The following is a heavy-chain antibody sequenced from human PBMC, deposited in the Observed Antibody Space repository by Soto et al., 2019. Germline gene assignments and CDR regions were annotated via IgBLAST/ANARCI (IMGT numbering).Heavy chain of an antibody. CDR2: VSANNGHT. D-gene: IGHD2-8*01. CDR3: ARDIESVTAKHFFYYYAMDV. J-gene: IGHJ6*02. V-gene: IGHV1-18*01. Sequence: ASVKVSCKASGFTFSNYGRNWVRQAPGQGLEWMGWVSANNGHTNYAQNLQGRVSMTTDTSTSTAYMELRGLTFDDTAVYYCARDIESVTAKHFFYYYAMDVWGQGTTVTDSS. CDR1: GFTFSNYG.